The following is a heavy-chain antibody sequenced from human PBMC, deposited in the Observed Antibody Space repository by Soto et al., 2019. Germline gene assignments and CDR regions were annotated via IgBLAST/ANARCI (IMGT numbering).Heavy chain of an antibody. CDR2: IYPGDSDT. V-gene: IGHV5-51*01. CDR3: ARHRSAIGQLPKRYYYYGMDV. Sequence: PVESLKISCKGSGYSFTSYWIGWVRQMPGKGLEWMGIIYPGDSDTRYSPSFQGQVTISADKSISTAYLQWSSLKASDTAMYYCARHRSAIGQLPKRYYYYGMDVWGQGTTVTVSS. CDR1: GYSFTSYW. J-gene: IGHJ6*02. D-gene: IGHD2-2*01.